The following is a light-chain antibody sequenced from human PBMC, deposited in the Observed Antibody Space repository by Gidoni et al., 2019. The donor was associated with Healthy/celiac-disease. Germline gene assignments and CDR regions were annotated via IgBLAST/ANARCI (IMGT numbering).Light chain of an antibody. J-gene: IGKJ3*01. CDR2: DAS. CDR1: QSVSSY. Sequence: IVLTQSPATLSLSPGERATLSCRASQSVSSYLAWYQQKPGQAPRLLIYDASNRATGIPARVRGSGSGTDFTRTISSLEHEEFAVYYCQQRSNGPITFGPGTKVDIK. CDR3: QQRSNGPIT. V-gene: IGKV3-11*01.